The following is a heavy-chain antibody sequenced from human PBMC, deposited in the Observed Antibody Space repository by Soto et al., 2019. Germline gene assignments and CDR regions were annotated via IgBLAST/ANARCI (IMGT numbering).Heavy chain of an antibody. J-gene: IGHJ4*02. D-gene: IGHD2-2*01. V-gene: IGHV3-23*01. Sequence: GGALRLSYAASGFTFSRYAMSLVRQAPGKGLEWVSAISGSGGSTYYADSVKGRFTISKDNSKNTLYVQMNSLRAEDTAVYYCAKEGSSISCFDYWGQGTLVTVSS. CDR2: ISGSGGST. CDR1: GFTFSRYA. CDR3: AKEGSSISCFDY.